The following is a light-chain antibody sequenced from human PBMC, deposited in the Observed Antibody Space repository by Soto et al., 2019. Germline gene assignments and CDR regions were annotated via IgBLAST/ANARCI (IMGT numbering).Light chain of an antibody. CDR3: QQYVTSRRT. CDR2: GAS. J-gene: IGKJ1*01. CDR1: LSVSGSQ. V-gene: IGKV3-20*01. Sequence: VLTQPPGTLSLSPGERATLSCRASLSVSGSQLAWYQQKPGQPPRLLIYGASSRAAGIPDRFSGSGSGTDFTLTINRLEPEDFAVYYCQQYVTSRRTFGPGTKVDIK.